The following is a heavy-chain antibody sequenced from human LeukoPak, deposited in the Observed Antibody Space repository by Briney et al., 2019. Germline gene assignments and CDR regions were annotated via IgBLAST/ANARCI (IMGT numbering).Heavy chain of an antibody. Sequence: GGSLRLSCAASGFTFSSYSMNWVRQAPGKGLEWVSSISSNSSYIYYADSVKGRFTISRDNAKNSLYLQMNSLRAEDAAVYYCARRSGSVWITKYYFDYWGQGTLVTVSS. CDR2: ISSNSSYI. D-gene: IGHD3-3*01. CDR1: GFTFSSYS. V-gene: IGHV3-21*06. J-gene: IGHJ4*02. CDR3: ARRSGSVWITKYYFDY.